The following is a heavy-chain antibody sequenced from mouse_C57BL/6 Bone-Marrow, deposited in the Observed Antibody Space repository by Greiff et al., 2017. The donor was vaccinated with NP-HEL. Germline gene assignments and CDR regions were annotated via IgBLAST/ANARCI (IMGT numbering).Heavy chain of an antibody. CDR3: ARSRDYYGSSYVFDY. V-gene: IGHV1-80*01. CDR1: GYAFSSYW. CDR2: IYPGDGDT. Sequence: QVQLKQSGAELVKPGASVKISCKASGYAFSSYWMNWVKQRPGKGLEWIGQIYPGDGDTNYNGKFKGKATLTADKSSSTAYMQLSSLTSEDSAVYFCARSRDYYGSSYVFDYWGQGTTLTVSS. J-gene: IGHJ2*01. D-gene: IGHD1-1*01.